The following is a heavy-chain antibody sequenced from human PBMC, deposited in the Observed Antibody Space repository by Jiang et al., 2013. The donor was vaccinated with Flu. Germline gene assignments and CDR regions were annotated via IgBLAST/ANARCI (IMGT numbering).Heavy chain of an antibody. Sequence: QLVESGAEVKKPGSSVRVSCKTSGDTFRSDTVSWVRQVPGQGLEWMGRIIPALDITNYAQKFLGRLTFTADTSTTTAYMELNSLGSDDTAIYYCARGTNPKCFDLWGQGTLVTVSS. CDR2: IIPALDIT. CDR3: ARGTNPKCFDL. D-gene: IGHD2-8*01. CDR1: GDTFRSDT. J-gene: IGHJ4*02. V-gene: IGHV1-69*09.